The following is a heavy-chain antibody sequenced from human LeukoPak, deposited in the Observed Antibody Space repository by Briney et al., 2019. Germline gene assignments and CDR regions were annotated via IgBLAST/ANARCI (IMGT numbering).Heavy chain of an antibody. V-gene: IGHV4-4*07. CDR3: ARERDHGYSYGHVLDF. J-gene: IGHJ4*02. D-gene: IGHD5-18*01. CDR1: GGSMNTYY. Sequence: SETLSLTCTVSGGSMNTYYWTWLRQTAGGGLEWIGQVHSSVGTTYNPSLRSRVSLSLDTSKNHFSLRLASVTAADTAVYFCARERDHGYSYGHVLDFWGQGIPVTVSS. CDR2: VHSSVGT.